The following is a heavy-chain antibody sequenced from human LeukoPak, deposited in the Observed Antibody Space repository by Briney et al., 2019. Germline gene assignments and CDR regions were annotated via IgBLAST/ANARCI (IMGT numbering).Heavy chain of an antibody. CDR1: GFTFSSYT. J-gene: IGHJ4*02. D-gene: IGHD6-19*01. CDR3: ARVPVGYQGYSSAWYTDY. V-gene: IGHV3-21*01. Sequence: GGSLRLSCAASGFTFSSYTMMWVREAPGKGLEYVSSIISSSSRIFYADSVRGRFTISRDNAKNSLYLQMNSLRAEDTAVYYCARVPVGYQGYSSAWYTDYWGQGTLVSVSS. CDR2: IISSSSRI.